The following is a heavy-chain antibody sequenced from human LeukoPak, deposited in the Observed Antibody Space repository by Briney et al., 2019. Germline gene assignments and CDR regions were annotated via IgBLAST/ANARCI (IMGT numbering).Heavy chain of an antibody. CDR2: ISGSGGSI. V-gene: IGHV3-23*01. Sequence: GGSLRLSCAASGFTFSSYAMNWVRQAPGKGLEWLSAISGSGGSIYYADSVKGRFTISRDNSKNTLYLQMNSLRAEDTAVYYCARVTGYSYGYFDYWGQGTLVTVSS. CDR3: ARVTGYSYGYFDY. D-gene: IGHD5-18*01. CDR1: GFTFSSYA. J-gene: IGHJ4*02.